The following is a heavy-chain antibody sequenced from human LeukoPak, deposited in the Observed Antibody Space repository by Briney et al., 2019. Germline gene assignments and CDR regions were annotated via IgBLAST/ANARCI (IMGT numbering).Heavy chain of an antibody. J-gene: IGHJ4*02. CDR2: ISYDGSNK. Sequence: PGGSLRLSCAASGFTFSSYAMHWVRQAPGKGLEWVAVISYDGSNKYYADSVKGRFTISRDNSKNTLYLQMNSLRAEDTAAYYCAREPLSRDYYDSSGFDYWGQGTLVTVSS. CDR1: GFTFSSYA. V-gene: IGHV3-30-3*01. D-gene: IGHD3-22*01. CDR3: AREPLSRDYYDSSGFDY.